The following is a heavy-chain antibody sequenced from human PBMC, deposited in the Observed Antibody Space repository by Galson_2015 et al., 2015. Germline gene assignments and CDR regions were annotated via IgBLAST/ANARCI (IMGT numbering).Heavy chain of an antibody. CDR3: ARYVPDDILTRALPYYYYGMDV. Sequence: SVKVSCKASGGTFSSYAISWVRQAPGQGLEWMGGIIPIFGTANYAEKFQGRVTITADESTSTAYMELSSLRSEDTAVYYCARYVPDDILTRALPYYYYGMDVWGQGTTVTVSS. CDR2: IIPIFGTA. J-gene: IGHJ6*02. D-gene: IGHD3-9*01. V-gene: IGHV1-69*13. CDR1: GGTFSSYA.